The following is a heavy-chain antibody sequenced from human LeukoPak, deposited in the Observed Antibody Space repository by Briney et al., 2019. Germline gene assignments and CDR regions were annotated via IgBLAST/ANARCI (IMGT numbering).Heavy chain of an antibody. V-gene: IGHV4-39*07. CDR2: IYYSGST. D-gene: IGHD3-22*01. CDR1: GDSISSSSYY. Sequence: SETLSLTCTVSGDSISSSSYYWGWIRQPPGKGLEWIGNIYYSGSTYYNPSLKSRVTISVDTSKNQFSLKLSSVTAADTAVYYCARVPTGGGYPFDYWGQGTLVTDSS. J-gene: IGHJ4*02. CDR3: ARVPTGGGYPFDY.